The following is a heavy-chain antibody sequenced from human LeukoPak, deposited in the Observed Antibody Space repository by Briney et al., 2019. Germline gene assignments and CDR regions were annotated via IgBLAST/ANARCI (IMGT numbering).Heavy chain of an antibody. CDR2: IWYDGSNK. J-gene: IGHJ4*02. CDR3: VKGGLDYYGSGADY. CDR1: GFTFSNYG. D-gene: IGHD3-10*01. Sequence: GGSLRLSCAASGFTFSNYGMHWVRQAPGKGLEWVAVIWYDGSNKYYADSVKGRFTISRDNSKNTLYLQMNSLRVDDTAVYYCVKGGLDYYGSGADYWGQGTLVTVSS. V-gene: IGHV3-30*02.